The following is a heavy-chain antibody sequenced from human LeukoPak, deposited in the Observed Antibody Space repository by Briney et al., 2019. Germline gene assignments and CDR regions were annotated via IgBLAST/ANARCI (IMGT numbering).Heavy chain of an antibody. CDR1: GFTFSSYA. V-gene: IGHV3-66*01. Sequence: GGSLRLSCAASGFTFSSYAMHWVRQAPGKGLEWVSVIYSGGSTYYADSVKGRFTISRDNSKNTLYLQMNSLRAEDTAVYYCARDLMAYCGGDCPFDYWGQGTLVTVSS. CDR2: IYSGGST. CDR3: ARDLMAYCGGDCPFDY. D-gene: IGHD2-21*02. J-gene: IGHJ4*02.